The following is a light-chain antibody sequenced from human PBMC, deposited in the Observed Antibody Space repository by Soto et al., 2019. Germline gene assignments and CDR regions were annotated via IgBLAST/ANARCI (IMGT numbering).Light chain of an antibody. CDR3: GSYASATLI. J-gene: IGLJ2*01. CDR2: EVT. CDR1: SSDIGAYDY. Sequence: QSVLTQPASVSGSPGQSITISCTGTSSDIGAYDYVSWFQQYPGKAPTLLIYEVTFRPSGVSSRFSGSKSGNTASLTISGLQTEDEADYYCGSYASATLIFSGGTQLTVL. V-gene: IGLV2-14*01.